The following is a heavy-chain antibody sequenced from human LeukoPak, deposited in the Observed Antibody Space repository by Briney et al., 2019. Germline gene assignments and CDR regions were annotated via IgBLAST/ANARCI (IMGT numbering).Heavy chain of an antibody. J-gene: IGHJ4*02. CDR2: ISSSGSTI. D-gene: IGHD6-13*01. CDR3: AKRESLRGIAAAGRNY. CDR1: GFTFSSYA. V-gene: IGHV3-48*04. Sequence: PGGSLRLSCAASGFTFSSYAMSWVRQAPGKGLEWVSYISSSGSTIYYADSVKGRFTISRDNAKNSLYLQMNSLRAEDTAVYYCAKRESLRGIAAAGRNYWGQGTLVTVSS.